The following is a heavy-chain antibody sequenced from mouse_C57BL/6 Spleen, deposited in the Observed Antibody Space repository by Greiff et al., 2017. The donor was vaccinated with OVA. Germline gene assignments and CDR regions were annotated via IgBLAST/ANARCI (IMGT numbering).Heavy chain of an antibody. CDR1: GFTFSDYG. D-gene: IGHD1-1*01. CDR3: ARRAYGKVDYYAMDY. J-gene: IGHJ4*01. CDR2: ISSGSSTI. V-gene: IGHV5-17*01. Sequence: EVQVVESGGGLVKPGGSLKLSCAASGFTFSDYGMHWVRQAPEKGLEWVAYISSGSSTIYYADTVKGRFTISRDNAKNTLFLQMTSLRSEDTAMYYCARRAYGKVDYYAMDYWGQGTSVTVSS.